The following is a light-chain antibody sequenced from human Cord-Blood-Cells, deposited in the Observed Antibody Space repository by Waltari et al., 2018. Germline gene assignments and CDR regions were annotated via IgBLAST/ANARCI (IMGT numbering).Light chain of an antibody. J-gene: IGLJ3*02. V-gene: IGLV1-47*01. CDR2: RNN. CDR3: AAWDDSLSGRV. Sequence: QSVLTQPPSASGTPGQRVTISCSGSSPNIGSNYLLWYQQPPGPAPKLLIYRNNQRPSGVPDRFSGSKSGTSASLAISGLRSEDEADYYCAAWDDSLSGRVFGGGTKLTVL. CDR1: SPNIGSNY.